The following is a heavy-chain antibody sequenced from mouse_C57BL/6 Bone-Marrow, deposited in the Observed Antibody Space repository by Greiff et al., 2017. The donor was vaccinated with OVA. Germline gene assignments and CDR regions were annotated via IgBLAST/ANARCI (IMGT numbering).Heavy chain of an antibody. Sequence: VQLQQSGPELVKPGASVKLSCKASGYTFTSYDINWVKQRPGQGLAWIGWIYPRDGSTQYNEKFKGKTTLTVDTSSSAAYMELHSLTSEDSAVYFCAIPYYGSSYWYFDVWGTGTTVTVSS. D-gene: IGHD1-1*01. CDR2: IYPRDGST. CDR3: AIPYYGSSYWYFDV. CDR1: GYTFTSYD. V-gene: IGHV1-85*01. J-gene: IGHJ1*03.